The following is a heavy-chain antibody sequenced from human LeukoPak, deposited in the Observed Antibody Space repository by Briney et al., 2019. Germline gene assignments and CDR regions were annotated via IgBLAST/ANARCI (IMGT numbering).Heavy chain of an antibody. J-gene: IGHJ3*02. CDR2: INPNSGGT. CDR1: GYTFTGYY. CDR3: ARDPRVATNRGDAFDI. Sequence: ASVKVSCKASGYTFTGYYMHWVRQAPGQGLEWMGWINPNSGGTNYAQKFQGRVTMTRDTSISTAYMELRSLRSDDTAVYYCARDPRVATNRGDAFDIWGQGTMVTVSS. D-gene: IGHD5-12*01. V-gene: IGHV1-2*02.